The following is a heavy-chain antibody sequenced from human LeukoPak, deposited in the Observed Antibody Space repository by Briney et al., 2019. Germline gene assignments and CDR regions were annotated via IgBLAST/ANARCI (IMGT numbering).Heavy chain of an antibody. CDR1: GGSFSGYF. Sequence: PSETLSLTCGVSGGSFSGYFWTWIRQPPGKGLEWMGEINHSGTTIYNPSLKSRVTMSVDTSRNQISLKMTSVTAADTAVYYCARGRNWQTFYHYVMGVWANGTTVTVCS. D-gene: IGHD1-14*01. CDR2: INHSGTT. J-gene: IGHJ6*03. CDR3: ARGRNWQTFYHYVMGV. V-gene: IGHV4-34*01.